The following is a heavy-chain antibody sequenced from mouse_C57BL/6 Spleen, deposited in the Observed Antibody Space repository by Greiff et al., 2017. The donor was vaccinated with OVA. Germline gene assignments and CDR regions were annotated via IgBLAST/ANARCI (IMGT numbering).Heavy chain of an antibody. J-gene: IGHJ4*01. D-gene: IGHD2-12*01. CDR3: ASDYYRGAMDY. V-gene: IGHV5-17*01. Sequence: DVHLVESGGGLVKPGGSLKLSCAASGFTFSDYGMHWVRQAPEKGLEWVAYISSGSSTIYYADTVKGRFTISRDNAKNTLFLQMTSLRSEDTAMYYCASDYYRGAMDYWGQGTSVTVSS. CDR2: ISSGSSTI. CDR1: GFTFSDYG.